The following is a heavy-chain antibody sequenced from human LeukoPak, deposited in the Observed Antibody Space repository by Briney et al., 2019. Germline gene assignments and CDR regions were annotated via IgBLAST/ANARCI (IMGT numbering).Heavy chain of an antibody. Sequence: GGSLRLSCAASGFTFSSYGMHWVRQAPGKGLEWVAVIWYDGSNKYYADSVKGRFTISRDNSKNTLYLQMNSLRAEDTAVYYCARDSMHYGSGSYYNDYWGQGTLVTVSS. CDR2: IWYDGSNK. D-gene: IGHD3-10*01. CDR1: GFTFSSYG. V-gene: IGHV3-33*01. CDR3: ARDSMHYGSGSYYNDY. J-gene: IGHJ4*02.